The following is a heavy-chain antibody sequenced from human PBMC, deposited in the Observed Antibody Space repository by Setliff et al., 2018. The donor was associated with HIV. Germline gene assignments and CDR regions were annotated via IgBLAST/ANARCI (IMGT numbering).Heavy chain of an antibody. Sequence: PSETLSLTCTVSGGSITSSSNYWGWIRQPPGKGLEWIGSIYYSGSSYYNPSLRSRVTISVDTSQDQFSLRLTSVTAADTALYYCAVRNSGSPTRHFDNWGQGTLVTVSS. CDR2: IYYSGSS. D-gene: IGHD3-10*01. V-gene: IGHV4-39*07. CDR1: GGSITSSSNY. J-gene: IGHJ4*02. CDR3: AVRNSGSPTRHFDN.